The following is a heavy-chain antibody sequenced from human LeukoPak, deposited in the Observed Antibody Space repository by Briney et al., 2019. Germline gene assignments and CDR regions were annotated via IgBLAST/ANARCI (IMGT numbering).Heavy chain of an antibody. V-gene: IGHV3-30-3*01. D-gene: IGHD6-19*01. Sequence: GGSLRLSCAASGFTVSSNYMSWVRQAPGKGLEWVAVISYDGSNKYYADSVKGRFTISRDNSKNTMYLQMSSLRAEDTAVYYCANGKSEYSGGWPRGTFWGQGTLVTVSS. J-gene: IGHJ4*02. CDR3: ANGKSEYSGGWPRGTF. CDR1: GFTVSSNY. CDR2: ISYDGSNK.